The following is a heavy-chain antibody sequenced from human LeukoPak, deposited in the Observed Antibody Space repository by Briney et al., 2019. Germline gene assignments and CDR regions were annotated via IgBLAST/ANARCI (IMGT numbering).Heavy chain of an antibody. CDR2: IIPIFGTA. V-gene: IGHV1-69*06. CDR3: AREPPRYGDYVNYYYMDV. D-gene: IGHD4-17*01. Sequence: SVKVSCKASGGTFSSYAISWVRQAPGQGLEWMGGIIPIFGTANYAQKFQGRVTITADKSTSTAYMELSSLRSEDTAVYYCAREPPRYGDYVNYYYMDVWGKGTTVTVSS. CDR1: GGTFSSYA. J-gene: IGHJ6*03.